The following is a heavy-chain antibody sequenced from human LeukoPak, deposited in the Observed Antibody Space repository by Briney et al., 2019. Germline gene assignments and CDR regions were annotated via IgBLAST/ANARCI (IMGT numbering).Heavy chain of an antibody. CDR1: GGSISSGGYS. Sequence: SETLSLTCAVSGGSISSGGYSWSWIRQPPGKGLEWIGYIYHSGSTYYNPSPKSRVTISVDRSKNQFSLKLSSVTAADTAVYYCARGRGGRFLEWFRRDNWFDPWGQGTLVTVSS. CDR3: ARGRGGRFLEWFRRDNWFDP. V-gene: IGHV4-30-2*01. J-gene: IGHJ5*02. CDR2: IYHSGST. D-gene: IGHD3-3*01.